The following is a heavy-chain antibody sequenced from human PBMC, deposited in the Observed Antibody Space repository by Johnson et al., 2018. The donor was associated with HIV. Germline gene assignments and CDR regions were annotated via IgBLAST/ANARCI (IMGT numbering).Heavy chain of an antibody. CDR1: GFTVSSNY. V-gene: IGHV3-66*01. D-gene: IGHD6-13*01. Sequence: VQLVESGGGLVQPGRSLRLSCAASGFTVSSNYMSWVRQAPGKGLEWVSVIYSGGSTYYADSVKGRFTISRDNAKNSLYLQMNSLRAEDTAVYYCARERIAAAGLDAFDIWGQGTMVTVSS. CDR2: IYSGGST. J-gene: IGHJ3*02. CDR3: ARERIAAAGLDAFDI.